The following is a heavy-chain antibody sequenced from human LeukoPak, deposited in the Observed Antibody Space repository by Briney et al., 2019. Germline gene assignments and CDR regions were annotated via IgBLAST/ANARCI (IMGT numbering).Heavy chain of an antibody. CDR3: ARVVGATYFFDY. V-gene: IGHV4-59*01. CDR2: IYYSGST. CDR1: GGSISSYY. Sequence: PSETLSLTCTVSGGSISSYYWSWIRQPPGKGLEWIGYIYYSGSTNYNPSLKSRVTISVDTSKNQFSLKLSSVTAADTAVYYCARVVGATYFFDYWGQGPLVTVSS. D-gene: IGHD1-26*01. J-gene: IGHJ4*02.